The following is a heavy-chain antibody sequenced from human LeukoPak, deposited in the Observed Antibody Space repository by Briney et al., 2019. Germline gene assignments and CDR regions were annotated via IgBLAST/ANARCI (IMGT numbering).Heavy chain of an antibody. CDR3: ARDLVVPARGNWFDP. CDR1: GGSISSSNW. Sequence: PSETLSLTCAVSGGSISSSNWWSWVRQPPGKGLEWIGEIYHSGSTNYNPSLKSRVTISVDKSKNQFSLKLSSVTAADTAVYYCARDLVVPARGNWFDPWGQGTLVTVSS. CDR2: IYHSGST. J-gene: IGHJ5*02. V-gene: IGHV4-4*02. D-gene: IGHD2-2*01.